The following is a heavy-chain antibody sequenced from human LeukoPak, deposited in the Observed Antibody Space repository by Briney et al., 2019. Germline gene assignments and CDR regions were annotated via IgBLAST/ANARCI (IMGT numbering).Heavy chain of an antibody. D-gene: IGHD3-16*01. CDR3: GRAGFGTAYKRFYYYMDV. CDR1: NYPLPTYYY. Sequence: PSDTLSLTCPVSNYPLPTYYYWVRVRQPPGQGLEWIGQIFHSGNSHYNPSLKSRVTMSVDTSRSQFSVNLNSVTAADTAVYYCGRAGFGTAYKRFYYYMDVWGKASTVTASS. J-gene: IGHJ6*03. V-gene: IGHV4-38-2*02. CDR2: IFHSGNS.